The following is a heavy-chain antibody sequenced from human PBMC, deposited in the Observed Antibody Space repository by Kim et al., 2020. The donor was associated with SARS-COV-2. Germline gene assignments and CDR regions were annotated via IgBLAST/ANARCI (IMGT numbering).Heavy chain of an antibody. J-gene: IGHJ4*02. CDR3: ARVTAVAGRAPDY. D-gene: IGHD6-19*01. CDR1: GFTFSSYE. Sequence: GGSLRLSCAASGFTFSSYEMNWVRQAPGKGLEWVSYISSSGSTIYYADSVKGRFTISRDNAKNSLYLQMNSLRAKDTAVYYCARVTAVAGRAPDYWGQGTLVTVSS. CDR2: ISSSGSTI. V-gene: IGHV3-48*03.